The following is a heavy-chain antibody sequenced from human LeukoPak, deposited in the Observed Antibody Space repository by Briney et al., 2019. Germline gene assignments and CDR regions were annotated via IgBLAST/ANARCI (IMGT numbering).Heavy chain of an antibody. Sequence: GGSLRLSCAASGFTFTSFAMSWVRQAPGKGLEWVSTISRSGVATYYANSVKGRFTVSRDNSKNTLYLQMNSLRAEDTAVYYCAKDRSIVGATAFDYWGQGTLVTVSS. J-gene: IGHJ4*02. D-gene: IGHD1-26*01. V-gene: IGHV3-23*01. CDR1: GFTFTSFA. CDR2: ISRSGVAT. CDR3: AKDRSIVGATAFDY.